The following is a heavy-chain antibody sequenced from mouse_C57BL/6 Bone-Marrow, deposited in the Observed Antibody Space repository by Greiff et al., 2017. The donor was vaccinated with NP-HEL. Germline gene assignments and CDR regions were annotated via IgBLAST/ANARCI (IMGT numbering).Heavy chain of an antibody. CDR3: TINHFSWFAY. CDR2: IRLKSDNYAT. V-gene: IGHV6-3*01. D-gene: IGHD1-3*01. CDR1: GFTFSNYW. J-gene: IGHJ3*01. Sequence: EVKLMESGGGLVQPGGSMKLSCVASGFTFSNYWMNWVRQSPEKGLEWVAQIRLKSDNYATHYAESVKGRFTISRDDSKSSVYLQMNNLRAEDTGIYYCTINHFSWFAYWGQGTLVTVSA.